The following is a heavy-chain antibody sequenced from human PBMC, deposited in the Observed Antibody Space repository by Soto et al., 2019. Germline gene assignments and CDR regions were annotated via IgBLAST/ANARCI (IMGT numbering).Heavy chain of an antibody. D-gene: IGHD3-3*01. CDR2: ISSNGGST. V-gene: IGHV3-64D*08. CDR1: GLTFTSYA. Sequence: GGSLRLSCSASGLTFTSYAMHWVRQAPGKGLEYVSAISSNGGSTYYTDSVKGRFTISRDNSKNALYLQMSSLRVEDTALYYCVLTYYDFWSGYYPIRSFDYWGQGTLVTVSS. J-gene: IGHJ4*02. CDR3: VLTYYDFWSGYYPIRSFDY.